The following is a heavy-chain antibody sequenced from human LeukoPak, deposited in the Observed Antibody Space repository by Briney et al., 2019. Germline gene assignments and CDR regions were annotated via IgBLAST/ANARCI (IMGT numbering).Heavy chain of an antibody. CDR1: GFTFSNYW. V-gene: IGHV3-7*01. D-gene: IGHD5-24*01. J-gene: IGHJ4*02. CDR2: IKQDGSEK. Sequence: PGGSLRLSCAASGFTFSNYWMSWVRQAPGKGLEWVANIKQDGSEKYYVDSVKGRFTISRDNAKNSLYLQMNSLRAEDTAVYYCARERDAYAGFDYWGQGTLVTVSS. CDR3: ARERDAYAGFDY.